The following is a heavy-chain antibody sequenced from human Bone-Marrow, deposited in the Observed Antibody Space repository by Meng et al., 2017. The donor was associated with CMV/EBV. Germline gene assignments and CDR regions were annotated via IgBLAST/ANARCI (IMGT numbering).Heavy chain of an antibody. J-gene: IGHJ4*02. V-gene: IGHV2-5*02. CDR1: GFSLTTNGVG. Sequence: QITLKESGPTLVKPTQTPTLTCTFSGFSLTTNGVGVGWIRQPPGKALEWLALIYWDDDKRYSPSLRSRLTITRDTSKNQVVLTVTDMDPVDTGTYYCAHSHRGNYFDYWGQGTLVTVSS. D-gene: IGHD1-1*01. CDR2: IYWDDDK. CDR3: AHSHRGNYFDY.